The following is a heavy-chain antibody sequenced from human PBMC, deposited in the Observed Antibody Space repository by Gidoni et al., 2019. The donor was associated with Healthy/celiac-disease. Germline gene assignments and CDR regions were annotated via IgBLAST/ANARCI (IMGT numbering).Heavy chain of an antibody. CDR3: AKDRGGMDV. CDR2: ISYDGSNK. J-gene: IGHJ6*02. CDR1: GFTFSSYG. V-gene: IGHV3-30*18. Sequence: QVQLVESGGGVVQPGRSLRLSCAASGFTFSSYGMHWVLQAPGKGLGWVAVISYDGSNKYYADSVKGRFTISRDNSKNTLYLQMNSLRAEDTAVYYCAKDRGGMDVWGQGTTVTVSS.